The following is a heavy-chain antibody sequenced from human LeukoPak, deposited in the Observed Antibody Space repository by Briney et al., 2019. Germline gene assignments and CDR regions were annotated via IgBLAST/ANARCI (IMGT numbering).Heavy chain of an antibody. J-gene: IGHJ4*02. D-gene: IGHD6-19*01. CDR2: IYTSGST. CDR3: ARYGSSGWYYFDY. V-gene: IGHV4-4*07. Sequence: KPSETLSLTCTVSGGSISSYYWSWLRQPAGKGLEWIGRIYTSGSTNYNPSLKSRVTMSVDTSKNQFSLKLSSVTAADTAVYYCARYGSSGWYYFDYWGQGTLVTVSS. CDR1: GGSISSYY.